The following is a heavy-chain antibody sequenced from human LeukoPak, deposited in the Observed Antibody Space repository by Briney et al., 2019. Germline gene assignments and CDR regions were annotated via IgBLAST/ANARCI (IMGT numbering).Heavy chain of an antibody. CDR1: GFTFSDYY. V-gene: IGHV3-11*01. D-gene: IGHD3-22*01. J-gene: IGHJ3*02. Sequence: GGSLRLSCAASGFTFSDYYMSWIRQAPGKGLEWVSYISSSGSTIYYADSVKGRFTISRDNAKNSLYLQMNSLRAEDTAAYYCARDGAPDYYDSSGSAFDIWGQGTMVTVSP. CDR2: ISSSGSTI. CDR3: ARDGAPDYYDSSGSAFDI.